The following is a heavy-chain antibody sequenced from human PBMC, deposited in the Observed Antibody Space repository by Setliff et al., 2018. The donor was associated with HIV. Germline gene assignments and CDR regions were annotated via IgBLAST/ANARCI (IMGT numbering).Heavy chain of an antibody. Sequence: PSETLSLTCAVSGGSISSGGYSWSWIRQPPGKGLEWIGYIYHSGSTYYNPSLKSRVTISVDRSKNQFSLKLSSVTAADTAVYYCAGRNDHGDALGAFDIWGQGTMVTVSS. CDR2: IYHSGST. CDR1: GGSISSGGYS. CDR3: AGRNDHGDALGAFDI. V-gene: IGHV4-30-2*01. D-gene: IGHD4-17*01. J-gene: IGHJ3*02.